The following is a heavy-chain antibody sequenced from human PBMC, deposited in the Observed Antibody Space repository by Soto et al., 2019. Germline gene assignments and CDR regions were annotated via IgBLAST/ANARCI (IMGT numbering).Heavy chain of an antibody. Sequence: ASVKVSCKASGYTFTGYYMDWVRQAPGQGLERMGWINPNSGDTNYAQKFQGRVTMTRDTSTSTVYMELSRLRSDDTAVYYCARGSGMDVWGQGTTVTVSS. CDR3: ARGSGMDV. J-gene: IGHJ6*02. CDR1: GYTFTGYY. V-gene: IGHV1-2*02. CDR2: INPNSGDT.